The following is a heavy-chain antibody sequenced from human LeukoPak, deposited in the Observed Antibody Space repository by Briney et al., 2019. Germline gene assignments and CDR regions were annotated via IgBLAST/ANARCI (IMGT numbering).Heavy chain of an antibody. Sequence: GASVTVSCKASGYTFSSYGISWVRQAPGQGLEWMGCITIYNGNTNYAQKFQGRVTMTTDTLTTTVYMELRSLRSDDTAVYYCARDGDSGSFFWGQGTLVTVSS. J-gene: IGHJ4*02. D-gene: IGHD1-26*01. V-gene: IGHV1-18*01. CDR1: GYTFSSYG. CDR2: ITIYNGNT. CDR3: ARDGDSGSFF.